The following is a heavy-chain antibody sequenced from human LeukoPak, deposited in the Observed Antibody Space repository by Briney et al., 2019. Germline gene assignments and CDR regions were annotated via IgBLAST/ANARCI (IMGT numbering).Heavy chain of an antibody. CDR1: GGTFSSYA. CDR2: IIPIFGIA. CDR3: ARDGDNQSMDV. D-gene: IGHD5-24*01. Sequence: SVKVSCKASGGTFSSYAISWVRQAPGQGLEWMGRIIPIFGIANYAQKFQGRVTITADKSTSTAYMKLSSLRSEDTAVYYCARDGDNQSMDVWGQGTTVTVSS. J-gene: IGHJ6*02. V-gene: IGHV1-69*04.